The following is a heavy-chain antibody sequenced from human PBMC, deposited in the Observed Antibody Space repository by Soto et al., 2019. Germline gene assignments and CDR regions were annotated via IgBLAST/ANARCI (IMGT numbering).Heavy chain of an antibody. D-gene: IGHD6-13*01. CDR1: GFTFSSYA. CDR2: ISGSGGST. Sequence: EVQLLESGGGLVQPGGSLRLSCAASGFTFSSYAMSWVRQAPGKGLGWVSAISGSGGSTYYADSVKGRFTISRDNSKNTLYLQMNSLRAEDTAVYYCASAKIAAAANFDYWGQGTLVTVSS. V-gene: IGHV3-23*01. J-gene: IGHJ4*02. CDR3: ASAKIAAAANFDY.